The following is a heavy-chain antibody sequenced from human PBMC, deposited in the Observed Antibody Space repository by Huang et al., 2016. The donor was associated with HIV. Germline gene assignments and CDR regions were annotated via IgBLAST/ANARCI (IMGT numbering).Heavy chain of an antibody. CDR2: SNHNGNS. V-gene: IGHV4-34*02. D-gene: IGHD3-10*01. CDR1: GGAFRGSS. Sequence: QVQLKQWGAGLLKPSETLSLTCAVYGGAFRGSSWTWIRQFPEKGLEWIGDSNHNGNSIYNPALIARVTISTDTSKNHFSLHLTSVTAADTALYYCARGFNYYASDNLGVYYFDSWGRGTLVTVSP. J-gene: IGHJ4*02. CDR3: ARGFNYYASDNLGVYYFDS.